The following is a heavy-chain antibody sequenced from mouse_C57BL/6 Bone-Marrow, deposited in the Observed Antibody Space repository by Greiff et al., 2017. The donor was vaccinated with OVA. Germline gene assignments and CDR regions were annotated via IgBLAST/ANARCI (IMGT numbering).Heavy chain of an antibody. CDR1: GFTFSSYA. CDR2: ISDGGSYT. CDR3: ARGPPFPDAMDY. Sequence: EVKLVESGGGLVKPGGSLKLSCAASGFTFSSYAMSWVRQTPEKRLEWVAAISDGGSYTYYPDNVKGRFTISRDNAKNNLYLQMSHLKSEDTAMYYCARGPPFPDAMDYWGQGTSVTVSS. J-gene: IGHJ4*01. V-gene: IGHV5-4*03.